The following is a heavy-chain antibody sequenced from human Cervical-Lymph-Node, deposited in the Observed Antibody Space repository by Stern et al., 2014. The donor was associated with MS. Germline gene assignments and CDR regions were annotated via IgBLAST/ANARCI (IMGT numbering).Heavy chain of an antibody. CDR3: ARGRELLSLDY. V-gene: IGHV1-8*01. CDR2: MNPYSGNA. J-gene: IGHJ4*02. D-gene: IGHD1-26*01. CDR1: GYTFTSCD. Sequence: QVQLVQSGAEVKKPGASVKVSCKASGYTFTSCDINWVRQGTGQGLEWMGWMNPYSGNAVYAQKFQGRVTMTRDTSTSTAYLELTSLRSEDTAVFYCARGRELLSLDYWGQGTLVTVSS.